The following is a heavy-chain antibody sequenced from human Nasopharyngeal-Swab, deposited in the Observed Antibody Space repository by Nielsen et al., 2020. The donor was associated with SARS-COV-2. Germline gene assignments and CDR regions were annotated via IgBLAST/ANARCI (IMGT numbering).Heavy chain of an antibody. CDR2: IYHSGST. CDR1: GYSISSGYC. CDR3: TYSSSWYFYGMDV. J-gene: IGHJ6*02. V-gene: IGHV4-38-2*02. D-gene: IGHD6-13*01. Sequence: SETLSLTCTVSGYSISSGYCWGWIRQPPGKGLEWIGSIYHSGSTYYNPSLKSRVTISVDTSKNQFSLKLSSVTAADTAVYYCTYSSSWYFYGMDVWGQGTTVTVSS.